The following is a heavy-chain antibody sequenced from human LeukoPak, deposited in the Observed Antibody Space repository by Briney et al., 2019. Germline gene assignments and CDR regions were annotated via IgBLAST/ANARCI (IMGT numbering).Heavy chain of an antibody. V-gene: IGHV1-46*01. Sequence: ASVKVSCKASGYTFTSYYMHWERQAPGQGLEWMGIINPSGGSTSYAQKFQGRVTMTRDTSTSTVYMELSSLRSEDTAVFYCAREWGNKGFDYWGQGTLVTVSS. D-gene: IGHD7-27*01. CDR3: AREWGNKGFDY. CDR2: INPSGGST. J-gene: IGHJ4*02. CDR1: GYTFTSYY.